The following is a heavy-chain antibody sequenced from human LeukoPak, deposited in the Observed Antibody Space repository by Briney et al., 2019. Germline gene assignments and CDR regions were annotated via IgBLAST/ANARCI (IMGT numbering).Heavy chain of an antibody. CDR1: GFTFSSQS. V-gene: IGHV3-48*01. Sequence: GGSLRLSCAGSGFTFSSQSMNWVRQAPGKGLEWVSYIRSSSSTIYYADSVKGRFTISRDNAKNSLYLQMNSLRAEDTAVYYCARGYYANYFDYWGQGTLVTVSS. CDR3: ARGYYANYFDY. CDR2: IRSSSSTI. D-gene: IGHD1-26*01. J-gene: IGHJ4*02.